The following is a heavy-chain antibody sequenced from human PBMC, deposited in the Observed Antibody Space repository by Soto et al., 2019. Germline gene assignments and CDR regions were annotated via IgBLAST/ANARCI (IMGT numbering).Heavy chain of an antibody. CDR1: GLTLSTSS. D-gene: IGHD3-22*01. Sequence: EVQLVESGGMLVQPGGSLRLSCAASGLTLSTSSMNWVRQAPGKGLEWISYIRRHTSVTAYADSVKGRFTISRDSAKNSLYLQMERPEVESTGGFFLGKSAGRCYYTVDRWGQGTLVTVSS. V-gene: IGHV3-48*01. CDR3: GKSAGRCYYTVDR. J-gene: IGHJ5*02. CDR2: IRRHTSVT.